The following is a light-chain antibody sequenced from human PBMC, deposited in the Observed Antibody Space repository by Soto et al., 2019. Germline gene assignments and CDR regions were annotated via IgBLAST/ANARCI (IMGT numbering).Light chain of an antibody. V-gene: IGKV1-5*03. CDR3: QPYSVYWR. Sequence: DIQINQSPSTVSVTVGDRVTITCRASQTINRWLAWYQQKPGEVPKLLIYKASVLESGVPSGFSGSGSGTEFALTINSLQPDDFATYNCQPYSVYWRFGQGTEV. CDR2: KAS. J-gene: IGKJ1*01. CDR1: QTINRW.